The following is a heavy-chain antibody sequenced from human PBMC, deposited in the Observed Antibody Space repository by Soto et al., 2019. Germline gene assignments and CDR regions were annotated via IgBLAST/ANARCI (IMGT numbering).Heavy chain of an antibody. D-gene: IGHD6-19*01. V-gene: IGHV4-59*01. CDR3: ARSVAVPGAHIDY. Sequence: SETLSLTCNVSGGSISGSYWSWIRQSPGKGLEWLGYVYYTGSTNYSPSLRSRGSISVDTSKNEFSLRLSSVTAADTAVYFCARSVAVPGAHIDYWGQGTQVTVSS. CDR2: VYYTGST. CDR1: GGSISGSY. J-gene: IGHJ4*02.